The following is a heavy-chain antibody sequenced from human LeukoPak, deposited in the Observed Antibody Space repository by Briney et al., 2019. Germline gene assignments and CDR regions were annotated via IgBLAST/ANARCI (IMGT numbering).Heavy chain of an antibody. Sequence: PGGSLRLSCAASGFTFSNAWMSWVRQAPGEGLEWVGRIKSKTDGGTTDYAAPVKGSFTISRDDSKNTLYLQMNSLNTEDTAVYYCTTGGPHSSDAFDIWGQGTMVTVSS. CDR3: TTGGPHSSDAFDI. J-gene: IGHJ3*02. CDR2: IKSKTDGGTT. D-gene: IGHD2-21*01. CDR1: GFTFSNAW. V-gene: IGHV3-15*01.